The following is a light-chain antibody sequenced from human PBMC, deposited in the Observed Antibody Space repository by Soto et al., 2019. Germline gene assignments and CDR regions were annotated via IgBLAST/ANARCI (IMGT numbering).Light chain of an antibody. CDR1: QGISSY. CDR3: QQYNSYSRT. J-gene: IGKJ1*01. V-gene: IGKV1-5*03. CDR2: KAS. Sequence: DIQLTQSPSFLSASVGDRVTITCRASQGISSYLAWYQQKPGKAPKLLIYKASSLESGVPSRFSGSGSGTEFTLTISSLQPDDFATYYCQQYNSYSRTFGQGTKVDSK.